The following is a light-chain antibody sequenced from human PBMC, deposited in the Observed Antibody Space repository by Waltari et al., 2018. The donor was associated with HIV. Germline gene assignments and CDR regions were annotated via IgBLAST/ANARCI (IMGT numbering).Light chain of an antibody. J-gene: IGLJ2*01. CDR1: ALPNRY. CDR2: KDN. Sequence: SYELTQPPSVSVSPGPTAEITCSGDALPNRYSYWYRQKTGQAPGMVIYKDNKRPSGIPQRLSGSTSGTKVTLTISGVRAEDEADYYCQAVDDGGTHVVFGGGTKLTVL. V-gene: IGLV3-25*03. CDR3: QAVDDGGTHVV.